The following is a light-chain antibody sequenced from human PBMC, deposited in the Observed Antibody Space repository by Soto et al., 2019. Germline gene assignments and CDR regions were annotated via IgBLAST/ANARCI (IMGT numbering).Light chain of an antibody. J-gene: IGKJ1*01. V-gene: IGKV1-5*03. Sequence: DIQMTQSPFTLSASVGDRVTITCRASESISSWLAWYQQKPGKAPKILINLASSLESGVPSRFSGSGSGTEFTLTITSLQPDDFATYYCQQYKTYLWTFGQGTKV. CDR3: QQYKTYLWT. CDR1: ESISSW. CDR2: LAS.